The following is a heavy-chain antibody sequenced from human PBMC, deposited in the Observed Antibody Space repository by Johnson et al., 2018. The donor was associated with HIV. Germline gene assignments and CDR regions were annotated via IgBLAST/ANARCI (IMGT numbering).Heavy chain of an antibody. D-gene: IGHD1-1*01. CDR1: GFTFRNFD. V-gene: IGHV3-33*01. J-gene: IGHJ3*02. Sequence: QVQLVESGGGVVQPGRSLRLSCGVSGFTFRNFDMHWVRQAPGKGLEWVLMYYDGSNKSYAESVKDRFTISRDSSKNTLCLQMNSLRADDTAMYYCATSTASDALDIWGQGTMVTVSS. CDR2: MYYDGSNK. CDR3: ATSTASDALDI.